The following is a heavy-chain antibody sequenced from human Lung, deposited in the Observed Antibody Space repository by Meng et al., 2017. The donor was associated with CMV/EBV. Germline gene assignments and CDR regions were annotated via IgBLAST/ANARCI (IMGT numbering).Heavy chain of an antibody. V-gene: IGHV4-4*07. CDR1: GGSISSYY. Sequence: QVQLQESGPGLVKPSETLSLTCTVSGGSISSYYWSWIRQPAGKGLEWIGEIPHRGSSAYNPSLKSRVSMSIDKSKNQFSLKLTSVTAADTAVYHCLRRSGGSVWGQGTLVTVSS. CDR3: LRRSGGSV. D-gene: IGHD3-10*01. CDR2: IPHRGSS. J-gene: IGHJ1*01.